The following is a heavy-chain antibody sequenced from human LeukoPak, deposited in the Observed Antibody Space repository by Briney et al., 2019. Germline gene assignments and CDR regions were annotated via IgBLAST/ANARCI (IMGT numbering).Heavy chain of an antibody. Sequence: SETLSLTCTVSGGSISSYYWSWIRQPAGKGLEWIGRIYTSGSTNYNPSLKRGVTISVDETKKKCSRRLSNVNAADTAGCYCGGVRSKEPLRTLFDYWGQGTLVTVSS. V-gene: IGHV4-4*07. D-gene: IGHD5-12*01. J-gene: IGHJ4*02. CDR3: GGVRSKEPLRTLFDY. CDR1: GGSISSYY. CDR2: IYTSGST.